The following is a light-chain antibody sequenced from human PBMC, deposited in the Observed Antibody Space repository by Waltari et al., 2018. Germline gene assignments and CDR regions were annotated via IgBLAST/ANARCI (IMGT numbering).Light chain of an antibody. V-gene: IGLV2-23*02. CDR3: CSYAGGVI. CDR2: EVT. Sequence: HSALTPPAPVSGAPGQSITLPCPGTTSDLGSYNLVSWYQQYPGQAPKLMIYEVTKRPSGVSDRFSASKSGNTASLTISGLQAEDEVNYYCCSYAGGVIFGGETKLTVL. CDR1: TSDLGSYNL. J-gene: IGLJ2*01.